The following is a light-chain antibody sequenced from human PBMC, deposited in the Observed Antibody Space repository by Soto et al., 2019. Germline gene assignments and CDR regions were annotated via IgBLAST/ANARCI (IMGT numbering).Light chain of an antibody. CDR2: DAS. J-gene: IGKJ2*01. V-gene: IGKV3-11*01. Sequence: EIVLTQSPATLSLSPGERPTPSAGAIQGVGSYLAWYQQKPAQAPRLLIYDASNRATGIPARFSGSGSGTDFTLTISSLEPEDFAVYYCQQRSNWPRTFGQGTKLEIK. CDR1: QGVGSY. CDR3: QQRSNWPRT.